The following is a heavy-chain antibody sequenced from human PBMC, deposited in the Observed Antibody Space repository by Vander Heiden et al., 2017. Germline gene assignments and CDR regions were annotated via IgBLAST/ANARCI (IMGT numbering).Heavy chain of an antibody. D-gene: IGHD6-19*01. CDR2: IIPIVGTA. CDR1: GGIVSSYA. V-gene: IGHV1-69*01. J-gene: IGHJ6*02. CDR3: ARDLGPVAAYYYGMDV. Sequence: QVQLVQSGAEVKKPGSSVKVSCRASGGIVSSYAINLVRQAPGQGLEWLGGIIPIVGTANYAQKFQGRVTITADESTSTAYMELSSLRSEDSAVYFCARDLGPVAAYYYGMDVWGQGTTVTVSS.